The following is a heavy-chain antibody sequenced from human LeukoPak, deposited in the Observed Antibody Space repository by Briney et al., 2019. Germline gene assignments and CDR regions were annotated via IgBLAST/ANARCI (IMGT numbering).Heavy chain of an antibody. CDR2: IYPGDSDR. CDR3: ARQGMINYDFWSGYYDY. Sequence: GESLKISCKGSGYTFTNSWIAWVRQMPGKGLEWMGIIYPGDSDRRYNRSFDGQVTITADKSISTAYLQWSSLKASDTAMYYCARQGMINYDFWSGYYDYWGQGTLVTVSS. CDR1: GYTFTNSW. J-gene: IGHJ4*02. D-gene: IGHD3-3*01. V-gene: IGHV5-51*03.